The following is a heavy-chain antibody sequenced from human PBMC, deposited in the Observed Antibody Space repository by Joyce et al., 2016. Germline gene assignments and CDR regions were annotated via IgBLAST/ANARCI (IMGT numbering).Heavy chain of an antibody. V-gene: IGHV3-23*01. CDR1: GFTFSNHA. CDR2: MFGTGGST. J-gene: IGHJ4*02. CDR3: AKSRFTSLPRGYFDS. D-gene: IGHD3-16*02. Sequence: EVQLLESGGDLVQPGGSLRLSCAASGFTFSNHAMGWVRQAPGKGLGWVSSMFGTGGSTYYADSVKGRFTISRDSSQNTLYLQMNSLRAEDTAIYYYAKSRFTSLPRGYFDSWGQGTLVTVSS.